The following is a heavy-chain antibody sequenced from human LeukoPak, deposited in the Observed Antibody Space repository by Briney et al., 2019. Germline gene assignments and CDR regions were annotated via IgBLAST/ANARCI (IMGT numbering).Heavy chain of an antibody. CDR2: INPISGGT. CDR3: ASLGATTIHYYGMDV. CDR1: GYTFTDYY. Sequence: ASVKVSCKASGYTFTDYYLHWVRQAPGQGLYWMGWINPISGGTNYAQKFQGSVTMTRDTSITTAYMELSSLRSDDTAVYYCASLGATTIHYYGMDVWGQGTTVTVSS. J-gene: IGHJ6*02. V-gene: IGHV1-2*02. D-gene: IGHD1-26*01.